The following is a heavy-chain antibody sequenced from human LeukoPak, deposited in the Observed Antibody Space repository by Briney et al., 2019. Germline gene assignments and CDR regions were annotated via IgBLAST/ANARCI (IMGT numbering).Heavy chain of an antibody. D-gene: IGHD6-19*01. CDR2: ISGSGGST. CDR1: GFTFGSYA. Sequence: GGSLRLPCAASGFTFGSYAMYLVRQAPGKGLEWVSGISGSGGSTFYADSVKGRFTISRDNSENTVYLQMNSLRADDTAVYYCAKTTAGYSSGRYPGWPVDYWGQGTLVTVSS. CDR3: AKTTAGYSSGRYPGWPVDY. J-gene: IGHJ4*02. V-gene: IGHV3-23*01.